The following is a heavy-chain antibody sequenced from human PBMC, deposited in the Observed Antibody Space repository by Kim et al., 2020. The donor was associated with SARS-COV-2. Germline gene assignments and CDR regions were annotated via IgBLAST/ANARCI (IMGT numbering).Heavy chain of an antibody. V-gene: IGHV1-69*13. CDR1: GGTFSSYA. J-gene: IGHJ6*02. Sequence: SVKVSCKASGGTFSSYAISWVRQAPGQGLEWMGGIIPIFGTANYAQKFQGRVTITADESTSTAYMELSSLRSEDTAVYYCALPWAAHRYYYYGMDVWGQGTTVTVSS. CDR2: IIPIFGTA. CDR3: ALPWAAHRYYYYGMDV. D-gene: IGHD6-6*01.